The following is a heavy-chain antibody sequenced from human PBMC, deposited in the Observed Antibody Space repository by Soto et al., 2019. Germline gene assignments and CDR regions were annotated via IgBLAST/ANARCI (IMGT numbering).Heavy chain of an antibody. CDR3: ARRGYCSGGSCYGYWYFDL. CDR1: GGSISSYY. Sequence: QVQLQESGPGLVKPSETLSLTCTVSGGSISSYYWSWIRQPPGKGLEWIGYIYYSGSTNYNPSLKSRVTISVETSKNQFSLKLRSVTAADTAVYYCARRGYCSGGSCYGYWYFDLWGRGTLVTVSS. V-gene: IGHV4-59*08. CDR2: IYYSGST. D-gene: IGHD2-15*01. J-gene: IGHJ2*01.